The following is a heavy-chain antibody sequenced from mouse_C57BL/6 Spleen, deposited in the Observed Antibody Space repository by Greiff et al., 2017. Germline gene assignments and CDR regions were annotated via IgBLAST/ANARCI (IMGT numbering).Heavy chain of an antibody. V-gene: IGHV7-3*01. Sequence: EVQLQESGGGLVQPGGSLSLSCAASGFTFTDYYMSWVRQPPGKALEWLGFIRNKANGYTTEYSGSVKGRFTISRDNSQSILYLQMNALRAEDSATYYCARYGGGPLAYWGQGTLVTVSA. CDR3: ARYGGGPLAY. D-gene: IGHD1-1*02. CDR2: IRNKANGYTT. CDR1: GFTFTDYY. J-gene: IGHJ3*01.